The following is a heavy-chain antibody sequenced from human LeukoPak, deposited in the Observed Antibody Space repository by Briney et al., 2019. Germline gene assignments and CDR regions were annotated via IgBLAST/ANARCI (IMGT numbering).Heavy chain of an antibody. J-gene: IGHJ4*02. CDR3: VKSVGSGSYYNNDC. V-gene: IGHV3-33*06. Sequence: GGSLRLSCAASGFTFSSYGMHWVRQSPGKGLDWVAVIWYDGTNKYYADSVKGRFTISRDNSKNTLYVQMNSLRAEDTAVYYCVKSVGSGSYYNNDCWGQGTLVTVSS. CDR1: GFTFSSYG. CDR2: IWYDGTNK. D-gene: IGHD3-10*01.